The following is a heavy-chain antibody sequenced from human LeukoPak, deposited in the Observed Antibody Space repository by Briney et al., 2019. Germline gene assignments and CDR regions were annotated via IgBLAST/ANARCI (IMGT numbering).Heavy chain of an antibody. J-gene: IGHJ4*02. CDR3: ATADKWEPLDY. CDR2: FDPEDGES. V-gene: IGHV1-24*01. Sequence: GGFDPEDGESIFAQRFQGRFSMTEDTSTDTAYMELRSLRPEDTAVYYCATADKWEPLDYWGQGTLVTVSS. D-gene: IGHD1-26*01.